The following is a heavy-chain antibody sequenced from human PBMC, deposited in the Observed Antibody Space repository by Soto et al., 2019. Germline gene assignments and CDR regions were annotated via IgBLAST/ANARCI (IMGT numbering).Heavy chain of an antibody. J-gene: IGHJ5*02. D-gene: IGHD4-17*01. CDR3: ARVAGVNGDYVQWFDP. Sequence: PSETLSLTCAVSGDSISSYYCMWIRQPPGKGLESIGYLYYGRSANYNPSLKSRVTLSVDTSTNQCSLTLSSMTAADTAVYYCARVAGVNGDYVQWFDPWGQGTLVTVSS. CDR1: GDSISSYY. CDR2: LYYGRSA. V-gene: IGHV4-59*01.